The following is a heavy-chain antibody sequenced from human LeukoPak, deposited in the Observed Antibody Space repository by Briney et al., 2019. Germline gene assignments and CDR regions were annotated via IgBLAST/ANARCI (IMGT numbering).Heavy chain of an antibody. CDR3: AKRVAGAVYYFDY. CDR2: ISASGGST. D-gene: IGHD6-19*01. J-gene: IGHJ4*02. V-gene: IGHV3-23*01. CDR1: EFTFSNYA. Sequence: GGSLRLSCATPEFTFSNYAMSWVRQAPGTGLEWVSGISASGGSTYYADSVKGRFTISRDNSRNTLYLQMNSLRVEDTAVYYCAKRVAGAVYYFDYWGQGTLVTVSS.